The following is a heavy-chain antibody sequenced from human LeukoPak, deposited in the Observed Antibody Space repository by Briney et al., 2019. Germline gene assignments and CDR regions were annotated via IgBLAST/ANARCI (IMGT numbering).Heavy chain of an antibody. D-gene: IGHD1-1*01. J-gene: IGHJ4*02. CDR2: IYYSGST. Sequence: SETLSLTCTVSGGSISSYYWSWIRQPPGKGLEWIGYIYYSGSTNYNPSLKSRVTISVDTSKNQFSLKLSSVTAADTAVYYCARGKVSTFDYWGQGTLVTVSS. CDR3: ARGKVSTFDY. CDR1: GGSISSYY. V-gene: IGHV4-59*01.